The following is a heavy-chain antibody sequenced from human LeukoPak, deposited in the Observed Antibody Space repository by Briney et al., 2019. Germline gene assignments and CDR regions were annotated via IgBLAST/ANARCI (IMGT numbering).Heavy chain of an antibody. CDR3: AKFFRRVATLWEYYDY. V-gene: IGHV3-23*01. CDR1: GFAFQTYA. D-gene: IGHD5-12*01. CDR2: TSGSGGHT. Sequence: GGSLRLSCATSGFAFQTYALSWVRQAPGKGLEWVSATSGSGGHTYHADSVKGRFTISRDNSRDTLYLQMNSLRAEDTAVYYCAKFFRRVATLWEYYDYWGQGTLVTVSS. J-gene: IGHJ4*02.